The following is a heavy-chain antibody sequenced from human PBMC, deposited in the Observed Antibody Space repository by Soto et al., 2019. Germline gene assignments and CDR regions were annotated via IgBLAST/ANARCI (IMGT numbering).Heavy chain of an antibody. V-gene: IGHV3-9*01. Sequence: GGSLRLSCAASGFAFDDYAIHWVRQAPGKGLEWVSGISWNSGSIGYADSVKGRFTISRDNAKNSLYLQMNSLRAEDTALYYCAGLGDYFDYWGQGTLVTVSS. D-gene: IGHD3-10*01. CDR3: AGLGDYFDY. CDR2: ISWNSGSI. J-gene: IGHJ4*02. CDR1: GFAFDDYA.